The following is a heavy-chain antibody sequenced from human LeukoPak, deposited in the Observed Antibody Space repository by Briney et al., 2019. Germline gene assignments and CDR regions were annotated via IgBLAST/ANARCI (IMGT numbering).Heavy chain of an antibody. CDR1: GFTFRRYS. CDR2: ISSGSDCI. J-gene: IGHJ4*02. V-gene: IGHV3-21*01. CDR3: TRDLSLAAPQGFDY. Sequence: PGGSLRLSCTASGFTFRRYSFNWVRQAPGKGLEWVSTISSGSDCIYYADSVRGRFTISRDNAENSLYLQMNSLRAEDTAVYYCTRDLSLAAPQGFDYWGQGTLVTVSS. D-gene: IGHD6-6*01.